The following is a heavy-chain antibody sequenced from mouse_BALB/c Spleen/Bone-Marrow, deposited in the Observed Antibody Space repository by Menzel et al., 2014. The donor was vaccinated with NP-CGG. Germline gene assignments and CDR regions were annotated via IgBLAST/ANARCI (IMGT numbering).Heavy chain of an antibody. CDR3: ARQGGYSDY. V-gene: IGHV5-6*01. J-gene: IGHJ2*01. CDR1: GFTFSTYG. CDR2: ISSGGSYT. Sequence: EVQLVESGGDLVKPGGSLKLSCAASGFTFSTYGMSWVCQTPDKRLEWVATISSGGSYTYYPDSVKGRFTISRDNAKNTLYLQMSSLKSEDTAMYYCARQGGYSDYWGQGTTLTVSS.